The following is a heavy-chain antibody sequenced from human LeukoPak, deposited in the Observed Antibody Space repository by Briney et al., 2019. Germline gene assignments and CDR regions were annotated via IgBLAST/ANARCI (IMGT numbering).Heavy chain of an antibody. CDR3: ATTKQARRCFDY. CDR1: GFTFRSYW. D-gene: IGHD1-1*01. V-gene: IGHV3-74*01. Sequence: HPGGSLRLSCTASGFTFRSYWMHWVRQAPGKGLEWVSRINSDESSRSYADTVKGRFTISRDNPKNTLYLQMNTLRAEDTAVYYCATTKQARRCFDYWGQGTLVTVSS. J-gene: IGHJ4*02. CDR2: INSDESSR.